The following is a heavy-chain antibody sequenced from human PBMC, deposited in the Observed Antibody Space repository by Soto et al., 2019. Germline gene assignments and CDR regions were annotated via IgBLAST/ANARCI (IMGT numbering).Heavy chain of an antibody. CDR3: ARDLRTDVVVVTYFDY. J-gene: IGHJ4*02. CDR2: ISSSSSTI. Sequence: EVQLVESGGGLVQPGGSLRLSCAASGFTFSSYSMNWVRQAPGKGLEWVSYISSSSSTIYYADSVKGRFTISRDNAKNSLYLQMNSLRAEDTAVYYCARDLRTDVVVVTYFDYWGQGTLVTVSS. V-gene: IGHV3-48*01. CDR1: GFTFSSYS. D-gene: IGHD2-15*01.